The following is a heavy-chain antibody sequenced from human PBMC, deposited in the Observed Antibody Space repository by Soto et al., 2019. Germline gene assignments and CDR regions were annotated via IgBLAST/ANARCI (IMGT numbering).Heavy chain of an antibody. Sequence: QVQLVQSGAEVKKPGSSVKVSCKASGGTFSIYAISWVRQAPGQGLEWMGGIIPIFGTADYAEKFQGRVTITADDSTSTAYMELSSLRSEDTALYYCARGLAVAAPDYWGQGTLVTVSS. CDR1: GGTFSIYA. CDR2: IIPIFGTA. CDR3: ARGLAVAAPDY. D-gene: IGHD6-19*01. J-gene: IGHJ4*02. V-gene: IGHV1-69*01.